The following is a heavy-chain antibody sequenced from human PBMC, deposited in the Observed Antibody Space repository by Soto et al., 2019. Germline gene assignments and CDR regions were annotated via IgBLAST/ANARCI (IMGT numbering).Heavy chain of an antibody. V-gene: IGHV3-53*01. CDR1: GFTFSSYA. CDR2: IYSGGST. D-gene: IGHD6-25*01. Sequence: PGGSLRLSCAASGFTFSSYAMHWVRQAPGKGLEWVSVIYSGGSTYYADSVKGRFTISRDNSKNTLYLQMNSLRAEDTAVYYCAREAATRSYGMDVWGQGTTVTVSS. J-gene: IGHJ6*02. CDR3: AREAATRSYGMDV.